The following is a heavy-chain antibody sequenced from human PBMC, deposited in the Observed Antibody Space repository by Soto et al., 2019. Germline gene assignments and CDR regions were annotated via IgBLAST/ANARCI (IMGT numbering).Heavy chain of an antibody. CDR3: ARDRESGRTSPYFDF. J-gene: IGHJ4*02. Sequence: GGSLRLSCAASGFTFTSFGVHWVRQAPGKGLEWVAVIWNDGNNRRYGDSVRGRFTVSSDNSKNTVYLQMDSLRVEDTAMYYCARDRESGRTSPYFDFWGQGTLVTVSS. CDR1: GFTFTSFG. V-gene: IGHV3-33*01. CDR2: IWNDGNNR. D-gene: IGHD3-10*01.